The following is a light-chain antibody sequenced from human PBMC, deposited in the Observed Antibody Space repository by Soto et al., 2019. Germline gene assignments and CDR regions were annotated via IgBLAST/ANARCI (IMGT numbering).Light chain of an antibody. Sequence: QSVLTQPASVSGSPGQSITISCTGPSSDVGSYNLVSWYQQYPGKAPKLIIFEVFKRPSGVSHRFSGSKSGNTASQTISGLQAEDEANYYCCSYAGRATYVFGGGTKVTVL. J-gene: IGLJ1*01. CDR2: EVF. V-gene: IGLV2-23*02. CDR3: CSYAGRATYV. CDR1: SSDVGSYNL.